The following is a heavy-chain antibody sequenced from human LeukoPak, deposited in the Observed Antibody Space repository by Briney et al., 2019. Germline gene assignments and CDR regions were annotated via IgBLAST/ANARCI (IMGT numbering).Heavy chain of an antibody. CDR2: IKQDESEK. CDR1: GFTFSSYW. V-gene: IGHV3-7*03. CDR3: ARLVGDVTTWDC. Sequence: GGSLRLSCAASGFTFSSYWMSWVRQAPGKGLEWVANIKQDESEKYYVDSVKGRFTTSRDNAKSSLYLQMNALRGEDTAVYYCARLVGDVTTWDCWGQGTLVTVSS. D-gene: IGHD1-26*01. J-gene: IGHJ4*02.